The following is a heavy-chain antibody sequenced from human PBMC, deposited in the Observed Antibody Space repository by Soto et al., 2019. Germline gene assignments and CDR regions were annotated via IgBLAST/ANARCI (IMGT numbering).Heavy chain of an antibody. CDR1: GFTFSDYY. CDR3: ARDLQGSYFPLGDY. D-gene: IGHD3-10*01. V-gene: IGHV3-11*01. J-gene: IGHJ4*02. Sequence: QIQLVESGGGLVKAGGSLRLSCAASGFTFSDYYVSWIRQAPGKGLEWVASISSDASFINYGDSVKGGFTISRDNAKKSLYLHINSLRAEDTAVYYCARDLQGSYFPLGDYWGQGTLLTVSS. CDR2: ISSDASFI.